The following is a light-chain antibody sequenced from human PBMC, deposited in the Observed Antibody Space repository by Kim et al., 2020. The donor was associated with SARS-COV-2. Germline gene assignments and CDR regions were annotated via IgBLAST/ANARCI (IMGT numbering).Light chain of an antibody. J-gene: IGLJ1*01. V-gene: IGLV2-14*03. CDR1: RSDVGYYNS. CDR2: DVS. CDR3: SSHTTSSTYV. Sequence: QSITISCTGTRSDVGYYNSVSCYQQHPGKAPKLIMYDVSERASGVSNRFSGSQSGNTASLTISGLRAEDEADYYCSSHTTSSTYVFGSGTKVTVL.